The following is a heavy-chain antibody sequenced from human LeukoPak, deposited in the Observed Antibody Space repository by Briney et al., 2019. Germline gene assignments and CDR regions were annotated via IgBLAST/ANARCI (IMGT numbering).Heavy chain of an antibody. Sequence: GGSLRLSCAASGFTFSNYWMHWVRQAPGKGLVWVSRINTDGSTTDFVDSVKGRFTISRDNAKNTVYLQMSSLRAEDTGVYYCVSSGNSGHWGQGTLVTVSS. CDR2: INTDGSTT. CDR3: VSSGNSGH. D-gene: IGHD4-23*01. J-gene: IGHJ4*02. V-gene: IGHV3-74*01. CDR1: GFTFSNYW.